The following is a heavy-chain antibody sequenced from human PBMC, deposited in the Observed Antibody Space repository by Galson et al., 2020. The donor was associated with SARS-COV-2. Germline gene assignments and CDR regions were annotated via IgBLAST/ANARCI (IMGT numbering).Heavy chain of an antibody. Sequence: GSLRLSCAASGFTFSSYSMNWARQAPGKGLEWVSSIDSSSSYIYSADSVKGRFTISRDNAKNSLYLQMNSLRAADTAVYYWAGHAPRGNGDYWGQGTRGTVS. D-gene: IGHD2-2*01. CDR2: IDSSSSYI. CDR1: GFTFSSYS. V-gene: IGHV3-21*01. CDR3: AGHAPRGNGDY. J-gene: IGHJ4*02.